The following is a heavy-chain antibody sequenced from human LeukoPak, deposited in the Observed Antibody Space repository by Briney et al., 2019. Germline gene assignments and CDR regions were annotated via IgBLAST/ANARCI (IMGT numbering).Heavy chain of an antibody. CDR3: AGWTYYDYVWGSLY. CDR1: GGSISSGGYY. V-gene: IGHV4-61*08. CDR2: IYYSGST. J-gene: IGHJ4*02. D-gene: IGHD3-16*01. Sequence: PSETLSLTCTVSGGSISSGGYYWSWIRQPPGKGLEWIGYIYYSGSTNYNPSLKSRVTISVDTSKNRFSLKLSSVTPADTAVYYCAGWTYYDYVWGSLYWGQGTLVTVSS.